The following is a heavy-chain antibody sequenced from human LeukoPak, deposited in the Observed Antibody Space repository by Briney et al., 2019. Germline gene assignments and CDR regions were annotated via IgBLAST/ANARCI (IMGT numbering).Heavy chain of an antibody. J-gene: IGHJ6*02. CDR2: IIPIFGTA. CDR3: ARDGYQLLLGPYGMDV. V-gene: IGHV1-69*13. Sequence: ASVKVSCKASGGTFSSYAISWVRQAPGQGLEWMGGIIPIFGTASYAQKFQGRVTITADESTSTAYMELSSLRSEDTAVYYCARDGYQLLLGPYGMDVWGQGTTVTVSS. CDR1: GGTFSSYA. D-gene: IGHD2-2*01.